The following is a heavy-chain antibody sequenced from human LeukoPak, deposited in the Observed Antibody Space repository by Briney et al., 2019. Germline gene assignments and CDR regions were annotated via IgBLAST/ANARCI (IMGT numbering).Heavy chain of an antibody. D-gene: IGHD2-2*01. CDR1: GFTVSSNY. V-gene: IGHV3-53*01. CDR2: IYSGGST. J-gene: IGHJ6*02. CDR3: ARDKPNFVVPAAHYYYYGMDV. Sequence: PGGSLRLSCTASGFTVSSNYMSWVRQAPGKGLEWVSVIYSGGSTYYADSVKGRFTISRDNSKNTLYLQMNSLRAEDTAVYYCARDKPNFVVPAAHYYYYGMDVWGQGTTVTVSS.